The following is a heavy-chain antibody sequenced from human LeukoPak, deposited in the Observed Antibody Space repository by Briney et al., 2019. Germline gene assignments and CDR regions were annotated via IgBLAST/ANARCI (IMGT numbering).Heavy chain of an antibody. Sequence: PSETLSLTRAVSGGSISGGKDFWGWIRQSPGKGLEWIGSIYYTGSTYYNPSLKSRVTISVDTSKSEFSLMVHSVTAADTAMYYCARRGITYSTSFFDSWGQGTLVTVAS. J-gene: IGHJ4*02. D-gene: IGHD6-13*01. CDR3: ARRGITYSTSFFDS. CDR1: GGSISGGKDF. V-gene: IGHV4-39*01. CDR2: IYYTGST.